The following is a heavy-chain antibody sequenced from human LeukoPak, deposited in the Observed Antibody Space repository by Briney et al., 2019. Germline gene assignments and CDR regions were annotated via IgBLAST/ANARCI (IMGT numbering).Heavy chain of an antibody. CDR2: IYYSGST. V-gene: IGHV4-59*01. D-gene: IGHD3-22*01. CDR1: GGSISSYY. CDR3: ARDYLAYYYDSSGYIDAFDI. J-gene: IGHJ3*02. Sequence: SETLSLTCTVSGGSISSYYWSWIRQPPGKGLEWIGYIYYSGSTNYNPSLKSRATISVDTSKNQFSLKLSSVTAADTAVYYCARDYLAYYYDSSGYIDAFDIWGQGTMVTVSS.